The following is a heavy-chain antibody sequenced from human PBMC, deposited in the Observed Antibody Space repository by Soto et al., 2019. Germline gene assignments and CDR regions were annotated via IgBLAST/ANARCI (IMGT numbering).Heavy chain of an antibody. CDR2: IYPGDSDT. J-gene: IGHJ4*02. Sequence: GESLKISSKGSGYSFTSYWIGWVRQMPGKGLEWMGIIYPGDSDTRYSPSFQGQVTISADKSISTAYLQWSSLKASDTAMYYCARLRAEKWSSGWYFGYWGQGTLVTVSS. D-gene: IGHD6-19*01. CDR1: GYSFTSYW. V-gene: IGHV5-51*01. CDR3: ARLRAEKWSSGWYFGY.